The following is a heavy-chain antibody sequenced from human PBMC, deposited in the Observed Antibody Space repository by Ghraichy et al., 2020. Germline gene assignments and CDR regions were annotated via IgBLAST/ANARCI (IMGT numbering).Heavy chain of an antibody. V-gene: IGHV1-2*06. CDR1: GYTFTGYY. J-gene: IGHJ4*02. CDR3: ARDNGQQLFDF. Sequence: VKVSCKASGYTFTGYYIHWVRQAPGQGLEWMGRIKPNDGDTKFGEKFQGRVTMTRDTSITTAYMELSGLTSDDTAVYFCARDNGQQLFDFWGQGTLVTVSS. D-gene: IGHD6-13*01. CDR2: IKPNDGDT.